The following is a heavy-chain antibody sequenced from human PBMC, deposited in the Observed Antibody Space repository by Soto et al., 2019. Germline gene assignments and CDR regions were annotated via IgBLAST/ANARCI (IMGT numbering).Heavy chain of an antibody. CDR3: AREMEQQLVRWGGMDV. J-gene: IGHJ6*02. D-gene: IGHD6-13*01. Sequence: QVQLVQSGAEVKKPGASVKVSCKASGYTFTSYGISWVRQAPGQGLEWMGWISAYNGNTNYTQKLQGRVTMTTDTSTSTAYMELRSLRSDDTAVYYCAREMEQQLVRWGGMDVWGQGTTVTVSS. CDR2: ISAYNGNT. CDR1: GYTFTSYG. V-gene: IGHV1-18*04.